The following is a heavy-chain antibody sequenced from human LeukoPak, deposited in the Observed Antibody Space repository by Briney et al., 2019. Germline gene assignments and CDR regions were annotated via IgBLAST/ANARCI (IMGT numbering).Heavy chain of an antibody. V-gene: IGHV1-2*02. CDR1: GYTFTGYY. D-gene: IGHD6-13*01. CDR2: INPNSGGT. CDR3: ARRFEYSSSWLYYYYYMDV. Sequence: GASVKVSCKASGYTFTGYYMHWVRQAPGQGLEWMGWINPNSGGTNYAQKFQGRVTMTRDTSISTAYMELSRLRSDDTAVYYCARRFEYSSSWLYYYYYMDVWGKGTTVTVSS. J-gene: IGHJ6*03.